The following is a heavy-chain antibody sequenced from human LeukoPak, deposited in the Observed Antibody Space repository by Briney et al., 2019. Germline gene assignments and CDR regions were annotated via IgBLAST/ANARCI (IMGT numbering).Heavy chain of an antibody. CDR2: IKKDGSET. D-gene: IGHD6-19*01. Sequence: PGGSLRLSCAASGFTFSSYWMSWVRQAPGKGLEWVANIKKDGSETYYVDSVKGRFTISRDNAKSSLYLQMNSLRAEDTAVYYCTRDYPSGYSSGWYFGFDYWGQGTLVTVPS. J-gene: IGHJ4*02. CDR3: TRDYPSGYSSGWYFGFDY. V-gene: IGHV3-7*01. CDR1: GFTFSSYW.